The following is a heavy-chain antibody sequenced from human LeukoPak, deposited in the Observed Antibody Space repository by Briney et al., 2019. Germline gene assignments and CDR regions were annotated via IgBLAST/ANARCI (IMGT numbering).Heavy chain of an antibody. CDR3: ARNVHAFDI. CDR1: GFTFSKFW. Sequence: GGSLRLSCVASGFTFSKFWMTWVRQAPGKGLEWVANIDQDGTEEYYVSSVRGRFTISRDNAENSLYLQMHSLRGEDTAVYYCARNVHAFDIWGQGTMVTVSS. J-gene: IGHJ3*02. V-gene: IGHV3-7*01. CDR2: IDQDGTEE.